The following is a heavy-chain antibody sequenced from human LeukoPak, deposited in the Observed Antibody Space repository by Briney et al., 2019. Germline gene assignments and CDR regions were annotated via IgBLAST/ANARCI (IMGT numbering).Heavy chain of an antibody. J-gene: IGHJ4*02. Sequence: GRTLRLSCAASGFTVITNDMTWVRQAAGKGLELVSVLYSDGNTKYADSVQGRFTISRDNSKNTLYLEMNSLSPDDTAVYYCARGVEPLAANTLAYWGQGTLVTVSS. CDR2: LYSDGNT. CDR1: GFTVITND. D-gene: IGHD1-14*01. V-gene: IGHV3-53*01. CDR3: ARGVEPLAANTLAY.